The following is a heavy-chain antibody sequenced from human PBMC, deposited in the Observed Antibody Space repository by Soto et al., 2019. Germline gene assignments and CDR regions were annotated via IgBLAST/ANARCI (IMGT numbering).Heavy chain of an antibody. CDR1: GDSFSNYY. CDR2: IYPTGST. D-gene: IGHD2-2*01. J-gene: IGHJ5*02. CDR3: ATGRSEVVPGAMDT. V-gene: IGHV4-4*07. Sequence: SETLSLTCTGSGDSFSNYYCNWVRKSAGKGLEWIGRIYPTGSTTYNPSLKSRLTMSVDTSKNQFSLRLTSMTAADTAVYYCATGRSEVVPGAMDTWGQGTLVTAPQ.